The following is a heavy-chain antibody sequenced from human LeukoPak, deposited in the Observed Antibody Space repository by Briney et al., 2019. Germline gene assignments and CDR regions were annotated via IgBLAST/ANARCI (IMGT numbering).Heavy chain of an antibody. J-gene: IGHJ3*02. V-gene: IGHV1-8*03. Sequence: VASVKVSCKASGYTFTSYDINWVRQATGQGLEWMGWMNPNSGNTGYAQKFQGRVTITRNTSISTAYMELSSLRSEDTAVYYCARPRCYQLYVWGSYRPPCAFDIWGQGTMVTVSS. CDR2: MNPNSGNT. CDR1: GYTFTSYD. CDR3: ARPRCYQLYVWGSYRPPCAFDI. D-gene: IGHD3-16*02.